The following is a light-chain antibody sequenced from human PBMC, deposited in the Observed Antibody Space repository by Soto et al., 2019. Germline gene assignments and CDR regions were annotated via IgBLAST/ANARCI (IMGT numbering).Light chain of an antibody. CDR2: EGT. J-gene: IGLJ3*02. Sequence: QSVLTQPASVSGSPGQSITISCSGTSCDFGGYNVVSWYQQHPGKAPKLIIYEGTKRPSGVSNRFSGSKSGNAASLTISGLQTEDEADYYCCSYADTSTFWVVFGGGTKVTVL. CDR3: CSYADTSTFWVV. V-gene: IGLV2-23*03. CDR1: SCDFGGYNV.